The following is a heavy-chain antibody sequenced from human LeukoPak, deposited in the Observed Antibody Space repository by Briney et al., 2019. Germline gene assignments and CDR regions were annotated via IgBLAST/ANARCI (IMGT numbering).Heavy chain of an antibody. CDR2: IKSKTDGGTI. CDR1: GFTFSNAW. D-gene: IGHD3-16*01. Sequence: GGSLRLSCAASGFTFSNAWMSWVRQAPGKGLEWVGRIKSKTDGGTIDYAPPVKGRFTISRDDSKTTLYLQMNNLKAEDTAVYYCAADSPMIPAQIDFWRQPTLVTDSP. CDR3: AADSPMIPAQIDF. V-gene: IGHV3-15*01. J-gene: IGHJ4*02.